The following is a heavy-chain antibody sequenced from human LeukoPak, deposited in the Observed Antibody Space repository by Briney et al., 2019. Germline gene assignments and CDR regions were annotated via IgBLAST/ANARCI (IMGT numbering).Heavy chain of an antibody. D-gene: IGHD3-3*01. V-gene: IGHV1-69*05. CDR1: RGTFSSYA. CDR2: IIPIFGTA. J-gene: IGHJ4*02. CDR3: ARDNSPSTIFGVAPRLYYFDY. Sequence: SVKVSCKASRGTFSSYAISWVRQAPGQGLEWMGRIIPIFGTANYAQKFQGRVTITTDEATSTAYMELSSLRSEDTAVYYCARDNSPSTIFGVAPRLYYFDYWGQGTLVTVSA.